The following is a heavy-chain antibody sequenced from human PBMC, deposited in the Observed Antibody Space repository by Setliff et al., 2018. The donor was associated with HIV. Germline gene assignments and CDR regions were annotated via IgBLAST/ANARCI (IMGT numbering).Heavy chain of an antibody. CDR1: GYTFTNYG. J-gene: IGHJ5*02. V-gene: IGHV1-18*03. D-gene: IGHD3-22*01. CDR3: ARERDSDGFQFDP. Sequence: ASVKVSCKASGYTFTNYGITWVRQAPGHGLEWMGWLASYNDDANYAQNLQGRVTMTTDKSTSTAYMDLSSLRSEDMAVYYCARERDSDGFQFDPWGQGTLVTVSS. CDR2: LASYNDDA.